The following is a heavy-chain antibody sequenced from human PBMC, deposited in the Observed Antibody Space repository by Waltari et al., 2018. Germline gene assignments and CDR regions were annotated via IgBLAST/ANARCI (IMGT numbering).Heavy chain of an antibody. Sequence: QVQLQESGPGLVKPSETLSLTCTVSGGSISSHYWSWIRQPPGKGLEWIGYIYYSGSTNYNPALKSRVTISVDTSKNQFSLKLSSVTAADTAVYYCARGLSIPPNAFDIWGQGTMVTVSS. CDR2: IYYSGST. CDR1: GGSISSHY. V-gene: IGHV4-59*11. J-gene: IGHJ3*02. CDR3: ARGLSIPPNAFDI. D-gene: IGHD2-21*01.